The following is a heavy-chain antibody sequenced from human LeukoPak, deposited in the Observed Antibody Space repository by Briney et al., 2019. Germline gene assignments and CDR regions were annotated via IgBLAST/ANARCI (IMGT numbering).Heavy chain of an antibody. D-gene: IGHD5-12*01. J-gene: IGHJ4*02. V-gene: IGHV3-30*03. CDR3: ARDHGYAFDY. CDR1: GFTFSSYG. CDR2: ISYDGSNK. Sequence: GGSLRLSCAASGFTFSSYGMHWVRQAPGKGLEWLAVISYDGSNKYYADSVKGRFTISRDNSKNTLYLQMNSLRDEDTAVYYCARDHGYAFDYWGQGTLVTVSS.